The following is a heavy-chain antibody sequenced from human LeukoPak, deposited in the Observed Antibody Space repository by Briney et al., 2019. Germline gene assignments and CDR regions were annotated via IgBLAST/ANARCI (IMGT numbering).Heavy chain of an antibody. J-gene: IGHJ3*02. CDR2: ISSSSSYI. V-gene: IGHV3-21*01. CDR3: AREEDVVVVAATRYDAFDI. Sequence: PGGSLRLSCAASGFTFSSYSMNWVRQAPGKGLEWVSSISSSSSYIYYADSVKGRFTISRDNAKNSLYLQMNSLRAEDTAVYYCAREEDVVVVAATRYDAFDIWGQGTMVTVSS. D-gene: IGHD2-15*01. CDR1: GFTFSSYS.